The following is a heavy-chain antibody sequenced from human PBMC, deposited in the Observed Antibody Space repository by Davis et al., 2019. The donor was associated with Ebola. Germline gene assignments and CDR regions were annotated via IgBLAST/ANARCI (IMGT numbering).Heavy chain of an antibody. V-gene: IGHV3-30-3*01. CDR3: ARDQGYYYYYMDV. Sequence: PGGSLRLSCAASGFTFSSYAMHWVRQAPGKGLEWVAVISYDGSNKYYADSVKGRFTISRDNSKNTLYLQMNSLSAEDTAVYYCARDQGYYYYYMDVWGKGTTVTVSS. CDR2: ISYDGSNK. CDR1: GFTFSSYA. J-gene: IGHJ6*03.